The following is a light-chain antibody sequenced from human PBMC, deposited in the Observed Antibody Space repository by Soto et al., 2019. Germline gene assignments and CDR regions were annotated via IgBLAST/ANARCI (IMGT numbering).Light chain of an antibody. CDR1: SSDVGGYNY. J-gene: IGLJ1*01. CDR3: SSYTSSSTLV. Sequence: QSVRTQPASVSGSPGQSITISCTGTSSDVGGYNYVSWYQQHPGKAPKLMIYEVSNRPSGVPNRFSGSKSGNTASLTISGLQAEDEADYYCSSYTSSSTLVFGTGTKVTVL. V-gene: IGLV2-14*01. CDR2: EVS.